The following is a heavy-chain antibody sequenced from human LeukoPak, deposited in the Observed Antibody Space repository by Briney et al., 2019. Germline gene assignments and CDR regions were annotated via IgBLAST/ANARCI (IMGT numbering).Heavy chain of an antibody. D-gene: IGHD6-13*01. CDR1: GGSISSSSYY. J-gene: IGHJ4*02. Sequence: SETLSLTCTVSGGSISSSSYYWGWIRQPPGEGLEWIGRVYTSGSTNYNPSLKSRVTISLDTSKNQFSLKLTSVTAADTAVYYCARGAAGSYYFAYWGQGTLVTVSS. V-gene: IGHV4-39*07. CDR2: VYTSGST. CDR3: ARGAAGSYYFAY.